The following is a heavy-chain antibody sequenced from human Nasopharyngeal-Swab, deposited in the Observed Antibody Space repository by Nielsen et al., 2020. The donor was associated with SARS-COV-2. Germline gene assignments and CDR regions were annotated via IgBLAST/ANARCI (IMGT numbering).Heavy chain of an antibody. V-gene: IGHV3-30*04. CDR2: ISYDGSNK. J-gene: IGHJ3*02. D-gene: IGHD3-10*01. Sequence: WIRQPPGKGLEWVAVISYDGSNKYYADSVKGRFTISRDNSKNTLYLQMNSLRAEDTAVYYCARDAGSNYYGSGSYYNSFLSVNYDYVWGSYRGGAFDIWGQGTMVTVSS. CDR3: ARDAGSNYYGSGSYYNSFLSVNYDYVWGSYRGGAFDI.